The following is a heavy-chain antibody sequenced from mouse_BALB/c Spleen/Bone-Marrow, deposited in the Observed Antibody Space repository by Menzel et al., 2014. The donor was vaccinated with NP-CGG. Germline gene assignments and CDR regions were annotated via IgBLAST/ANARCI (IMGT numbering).Heavy chain of an antibody. CDR2: IWSGGST. Sequence: QVQLQQSGPGLVQPSQSLSITCTVSDFSLNSYGVHWVRQSPVKGLEWLGVIWSGGSTDYNAAFISRLSISKDNSKSQVFFKINSLQPNDTAIYYCVRKGSFGNYAMDYWGQGTSVTVSS. J-gene: IGHJ4*01. CDR1: DFSLNSYG. V-gene: IGHV2-2*02. CDR3: VRKGSFGNYAMDY. D-gene: IGHD1-1*02.